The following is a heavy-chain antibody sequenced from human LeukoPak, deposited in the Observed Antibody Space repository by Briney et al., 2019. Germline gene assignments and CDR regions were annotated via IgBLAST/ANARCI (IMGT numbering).Heavy chain of an antibody. Sequence: PGGSLRLSCVVSGFTVTSNYMSWVRQAPGKGLGWVSVIYSGGTTNYADSVKGRFTVYRDNSKNTLYLQMNSLRAEDTAVYYCASKLTSGYWGQGTLVTVSS. CDR2: IYSGGTT. CDR1: GFTVTSNY. CDR3: ASKLTSGY. V-gene: IGHV3-66*01. J-gene: IGHJ4*02. D-gene: IGHD4-17*01.